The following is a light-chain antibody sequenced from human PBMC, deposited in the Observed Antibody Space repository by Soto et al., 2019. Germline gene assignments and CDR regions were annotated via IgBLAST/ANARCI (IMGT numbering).Light chain of an antibody. Sequence: EIVLTQSPGTLSLSPGERATLSCRASQSVSSSYLAWYQQKPGQAPRLLIFAASSRASGIPDRFSGSGSGTESTLTISSLQSEDFAVYYCQQYDKWPLTFGQGTRLEIK. CDR3: QQYDKWPLT. CDR2: AAS. J-gene: IGKJ5*01. V-gene: IGKV3-20*01. CDR1: QSVSSSY.